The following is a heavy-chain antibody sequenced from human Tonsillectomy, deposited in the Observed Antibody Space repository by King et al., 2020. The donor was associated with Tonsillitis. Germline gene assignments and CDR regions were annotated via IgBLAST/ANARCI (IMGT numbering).Heavy chain of an antibody. CDR3: VKGGFWYAWD. Sequence: DVQLVESGGGLVQPGGSLRLSCAASGFTFSSYAMSWVRQAPGKGLEWVSTVSGSGDPTYYADSVQGRFTISRDNSKNTLYLQMNSLRAEDTAVYYCVKGGFWYAWDWGQGTLVTVSS. J-gene: IGHJ4*02. D-gene: IGHD6-13*01. V-gene: IGHV3-23*04. CDR1: GFTFSSYA. CDR2: VSGSGDPT.